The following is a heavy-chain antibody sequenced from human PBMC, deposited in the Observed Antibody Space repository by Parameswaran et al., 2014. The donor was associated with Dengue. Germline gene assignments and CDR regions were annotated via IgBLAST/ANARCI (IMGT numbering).Heavy chain of an antibody. D-gene: IGHD3-3*01. CDR3: ARGSITIFGVGQFDY. V-gene: IGHV4-30-2*01. CDR2: IYHSGST. Sequence: VRQAPGKGLEWIGYIYHSGSTYYNPSLKSRGTISVDRSKNQFSLKLSSVTAADTAVYYCARGSITIFGVGQFDYWGQGTLVTVSS. J-gene: IGHJ4*02.